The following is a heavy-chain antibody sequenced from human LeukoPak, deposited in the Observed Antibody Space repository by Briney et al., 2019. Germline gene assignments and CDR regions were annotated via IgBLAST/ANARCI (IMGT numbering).Heavy chain of an antibody. CDR1: GGSISGYY. CDR2: INHSGST. CDR3: ARRGTSIAAAGTRAFDI. D-gene: IGHD6-13*01. J-gene: IGHJ3*02. Sequence: SETLSLTCTVSGGSISGYYWSWIRQPPGKGLEWIGEINHSGSTNYNPSLKSRVTISVDTSKNQFSLKLSSVTAADTAVYYCARRGTSIAAAGTRAFDIWGQGTMVTVSS. V-gene: IGHV4-34*01.